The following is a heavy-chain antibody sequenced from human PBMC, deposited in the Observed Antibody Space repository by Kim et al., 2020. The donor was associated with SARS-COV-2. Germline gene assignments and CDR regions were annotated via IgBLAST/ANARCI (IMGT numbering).Heavy chain of an antibody. CDR3: TRVGYTGQYSVWNM. V-gene: IGHV3-74*01. Sequence: GSLRLSCGASGFTFSSYWMHWVRQVPGGGLVWVSRLDAAGSTRDYADSVKGRFTISRDNAKNTVYLQMNGLRDEDTAIYYCTRVGYTGQYSVWNMWGQG. J-gene: IGHJ3*02. CDR2: LDAAGSTR. CDR1: GFTFSSYW. D-gene: IGHD5-12*01.